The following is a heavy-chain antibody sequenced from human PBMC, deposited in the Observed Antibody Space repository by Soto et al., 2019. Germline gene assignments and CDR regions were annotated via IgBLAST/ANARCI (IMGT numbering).Heavy chain of an antibody. Sequence: TSEPLCLTWTVFGGSISSYYWSWIRQPPGKGLEWIGYIFYSGSTNYNPSLKSRVTISVDTSKNQFSLKLSSVTAADTAVYYCARRQQDYYYFMDVWGKGTTVTVSS. CDR2: IFYSGST. CDR1: GGSISSYY. J-gene: IGHJ6*03. CDR3: ARRQQDYYYFMDV. V-gene: IGHV4-59*08.